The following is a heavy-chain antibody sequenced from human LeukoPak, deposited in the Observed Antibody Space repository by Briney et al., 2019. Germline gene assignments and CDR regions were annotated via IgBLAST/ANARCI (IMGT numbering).Heavy chain of an antibody. CDR3: ARDAPGQDGMDV. J-gene: IGHJ6*02. CDR1: GFTFSNAW. CDR2: IKSKTDGGTT. V-gene: IGHV3-15*01. Sequence: PGGSLRLSCAASGFTFSNAWMSWVRQAPGKGLEWVGRIKSKTDGGTTDYAAPVKGRFTISRDDSKNTLYLQMNSLRVEDTAVYYCARDAPGQDGMDVWGQGTTVTVSS. D-gene: IGHD3-10*01.